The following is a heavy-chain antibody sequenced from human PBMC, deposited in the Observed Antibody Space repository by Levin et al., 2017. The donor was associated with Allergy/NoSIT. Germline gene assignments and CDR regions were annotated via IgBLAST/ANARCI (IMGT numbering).Heavy chain of an antibody. D-gene: IGHD6-19*01. CDR3: ARHFSEQWLVPFLRSFDY. V-gene: IGHV4-39*01. CDR1: GGSISSSSYY. Sequence: SETLSLTCTVSGGSISSSSYYWGWIRQPPGKGLEWIGSIYYSGSTYYNPSLKSRVTISVDTSKNQFSLKLSSVTAADTAVYYCARHFSEQWLVPFLRSFDYWGQGTLVTVSS. J-gene: IGHJ4*02. CDR2: IYYSGST.